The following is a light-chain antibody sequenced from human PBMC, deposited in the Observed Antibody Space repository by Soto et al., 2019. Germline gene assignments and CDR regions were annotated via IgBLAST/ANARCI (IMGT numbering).Light chain of an antibody. Sequence: DIQMTQSPSSLSASVGDRVTITCRASRGISNYLAWYQQKPGKVPKLMIYAASTLQSGVASRFSGSGSGTDVTLTISSLQPEDVPTYYCQKYNSAQWTFGQGAKLEIK. CDR3: QKYNSAQWT. CDR1: RGISNY. CDR2: AAS. J-gene: IGKJ1*01. V-gene: IGKV1-27*01.